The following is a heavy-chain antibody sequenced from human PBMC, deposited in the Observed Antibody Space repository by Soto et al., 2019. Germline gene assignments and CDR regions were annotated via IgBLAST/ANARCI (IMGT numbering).Heavy chain of an antibody. Sequence: SETLSLTCTVSGGSISSYYWSWIRQPPGKGLEWIGYIYYSGSTNYNPSLKSRVTISVNTSKNQFSLKLSSVTAADTAVYYCARAPRLRSSGWLIGRGWFDPWGQGTLVTVSS. CDR3: ARAPRLRSSGWLIGRGWFDP. CDR2: IYYSGST. V-gene: IGHV4-59*01. CDR1: GGSISSYY. D-gene: IGHD6-19*01. J-gene: IGHJ5*02.